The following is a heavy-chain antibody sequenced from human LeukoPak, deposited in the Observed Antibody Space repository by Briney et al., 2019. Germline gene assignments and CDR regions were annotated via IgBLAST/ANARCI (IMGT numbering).Heavy chain of an antibody. CDR3: ARDDRYGSGTLRKRFDP. Sequence: PGGSLRLSCVASGFIFTSFGMNWVRQAPGKGLEWVSSITHGGQIYYADSVKGRFTISRDNTKNSVYLQMDNLRDDDTAVYFCARDDRYGSGTLRKRFDPWGQGTLVSVSS. J-gene: IGHJ5*02. CDR1: GFIFTSFG. V-gene: IGHV3-21*01. CDR2: ITHGGQI. D-gene: IGHD3-10*01.